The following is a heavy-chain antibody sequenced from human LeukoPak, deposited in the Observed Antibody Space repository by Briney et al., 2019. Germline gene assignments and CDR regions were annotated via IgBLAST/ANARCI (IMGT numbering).Heavy chain of an antibody. J-gene: IGHJ6*03. CDR2: IYYSGST. V-gene: IGHV4-39*01. D-gene: IGHD6-6*01. CDR1: GGSISSSSYY. CDR3: ARLRGIAARPRSYYYYMDV. Sequence: RTSETLSLTCTVSGGSISSSSYYWGWIRQPPGKGLEWIGSIYYSGSTYYNPSLKSRVTISVDTSKNQFSLKLSSVTAADTAVYYCARLRGIAARPRSYYYYMDVWGKGTTVTVSS.